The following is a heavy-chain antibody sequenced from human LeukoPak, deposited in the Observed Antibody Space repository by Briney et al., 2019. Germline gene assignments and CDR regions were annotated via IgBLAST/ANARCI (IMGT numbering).Heavy chain of an antibody. CDR2: ISYDGSNK. J-gene: IGHJ4*02. Sequence: GGSLRLSCAASGFTFSSYAMHWVRQAPGKGLEWVAVISYDGSNKYYADSVKGRFTISRDNAKNSLYLQMNSLRAEDTAVYYCARGRDLLLWFGESPYYFDYWGQGTLVTVSS. D-gene: IGHD3-10*01. CDR3: ARGRDLLLWFGESPYYFDY. V-gene: IGHV3-30-3*01. CDR1: GFTFSSYA.